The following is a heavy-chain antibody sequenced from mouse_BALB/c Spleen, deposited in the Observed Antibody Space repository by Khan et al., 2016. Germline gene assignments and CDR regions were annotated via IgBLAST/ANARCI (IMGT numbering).Heavy chain of an antibody. CDR3: AKHYGYYFDY. J-gene: IGHJ2*01. V-gene: IGHV2-6-5*01. CDR1: GFSLTDYG. D-gene: IGHD1-2*01. CDR2: IWGGGST. Sequence: QVQLKESGPGLVEPSQSLSITCTVSGFSLTDYGVSWIRQPPGKGLEWLGVIWGGGSTYYNSDLKSRLSISKDNTNNQVFIKKNKLQTDDTAMYCGAKHYGYYFDYWGQGTTLTVSS.